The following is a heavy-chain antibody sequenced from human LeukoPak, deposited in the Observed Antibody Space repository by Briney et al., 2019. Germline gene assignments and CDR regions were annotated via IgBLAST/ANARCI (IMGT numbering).Heavy chain of an antibody. V-gene: IGHV6-1*01. CDR1: GDSVSSNSAA. D-gene: IGHD6-13*01. Sequence: SQTLSLTCAISGDSVSSNSAAWNWIRQSPSRGLEWLGRTYYRSKWYNDYAVSVKSRITIDPDTSRNQFSLQLNSVTPEDTAVYYCARATIAAAGPYFDYWGQGTLVTVSS. CDR2: TYYRSKWYN. CDR3: ARATIAAAGPYFDY. J-gene: IGHJ4*02.